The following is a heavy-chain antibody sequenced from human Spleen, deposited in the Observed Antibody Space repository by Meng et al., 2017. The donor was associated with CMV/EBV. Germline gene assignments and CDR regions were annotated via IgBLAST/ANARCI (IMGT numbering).Heavy chain of an antibody. D-gene: IGHD3-10*01. CDR2: ISAYNGNT. J-gene: IGHJ6*02. CDR1: GYTFTDYY. Sequence: ASVKVSCKASGYTFTDYYMHWVRQAPGQGLEWMGWISAYNGNTNYAQKLQGRVTMTTDTSTSTAYMELRSLRSDDTAVYYCARDSYSYYYGSGSYTYYYYGMDVWGQGTTVTVSS. CDR3: ARDSYSYYYGSGSYTYYYYGMDV. V-gene: IGHV1-18*04.